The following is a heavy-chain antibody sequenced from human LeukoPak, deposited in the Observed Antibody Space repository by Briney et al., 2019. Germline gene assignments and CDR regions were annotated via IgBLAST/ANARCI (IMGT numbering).Heavy chain of an antibody. J-gene: IGHJ4*02. CDR2: IYYSGST. CDR3: AREGMARGFGGNN. V-gene: IGHV4-59*05. D-gene: IGHD3-10*01. CDR1: GFTVSSNY. Sequence: GSLRLSCAASGFTVSSNYMSWVRQAPGKGLEWIGSIYYSGSTYYNPSLKSRVTISVDTSKNQFSLKLSSVTAADTAVYYCAREGMARGFGGNNWGQGTLVTVSS.